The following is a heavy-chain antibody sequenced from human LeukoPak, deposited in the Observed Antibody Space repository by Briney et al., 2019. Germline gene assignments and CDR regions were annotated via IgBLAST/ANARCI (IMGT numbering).Heavy chain of an antibody. V-gene: IGHV1-2*02. J-gene: IGHJ3*01. Sequence: ASVKVSCKASGYTFTTFYIHWVRQAPGQGLEWMGCINPNSGGTNYAQNCQGRVTMTRDTSINTAYMELSSLRSDDTAVYYCARKRNAFDFWGQGTVVTVSS. CDR3: ARKRNAFDF. CDR1: GYTFTTFY. CDR2: INPNSGGT.